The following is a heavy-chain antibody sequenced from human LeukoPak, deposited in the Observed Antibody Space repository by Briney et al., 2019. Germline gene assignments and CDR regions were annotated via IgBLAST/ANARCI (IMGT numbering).Heavy chain of an antibody. Sequence: SETLSLTCTVSGSSISSYYWSWIRQPPGKGLEWIGYIYYSGSTNYNPSLKSRVTISVDTSKNQFSLKLSSVTAADTAVYYCARNTRYCSGGSCYHSYYFDYWGQGTLVTVSS. CDR1: GSSISSYY. CDR2: IYYSGST. V-gene: IGHV4-59*01. J-gene: IGHJ4*02. CDR3: ARNTRYCSGGSCYHSYYFDY. D-gene: IGHD2-15*01.